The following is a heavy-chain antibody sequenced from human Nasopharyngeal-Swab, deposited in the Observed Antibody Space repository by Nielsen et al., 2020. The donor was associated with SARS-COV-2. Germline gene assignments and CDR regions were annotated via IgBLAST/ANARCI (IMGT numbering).Heavy chain of an antibody. CDR2: INHSGST. Sequence: SETLSLTCAVYGGSFSGYYWSWIRQPPGKGLEWIGKINHSGSTNYNPSLKSRVTISVDTSKNQFSLKLSSVTAADTAVYYCARGRLRYFDWYGLDYWGQGTLVTVSS. CDR1: GGSFSGYY. J-gene: IGHJ4*02. V-gene: IGHV4-34*01. D-gene: IGHD3-9*01. CDR3: ARGRLRYFDWYGLDY.